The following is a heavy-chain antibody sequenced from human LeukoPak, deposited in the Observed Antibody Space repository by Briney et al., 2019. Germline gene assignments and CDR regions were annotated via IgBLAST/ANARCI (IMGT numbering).Heavy chain of an antibody. CDR3: TRELIWFGDGVPFDY. CDR1: GFTFGDYA. Sequence: PGGSLRLSCTASGFTFGDYAMSWFRQAPGKGLEWVGFIRSKAYGGTTEYAASVKGRFTISRDDSKSTAYLQMNSLKTEDTAVYYCTRELIWFGDGVPFDYWGQGTLVTVSS. J-gene: IGHJ4*02. D-gene: IGHD3-10*01. CDR2: IRSKAYGGTT. V-gene: IGHV3-49*03.